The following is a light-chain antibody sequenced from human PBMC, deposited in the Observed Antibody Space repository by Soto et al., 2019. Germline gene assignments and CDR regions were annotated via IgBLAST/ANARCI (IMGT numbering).Light chain of an antibody. CDR2: GAS. V-gene: IGKV3-20*01. CDR1: QSVSSSY. CDR3: QQYGSSPWT. J-gene: IGKJ1*01. Sequence: EIVLTQPPGTLSLSPGDRATLSCRASQSVSSSYLAWYQQKPGKAPRLLIYGASSRATGIPDRFSGSGSGTDFTLTISRLEPEDFAVYYCQQYGSSPWTFGQGTKVDIK.